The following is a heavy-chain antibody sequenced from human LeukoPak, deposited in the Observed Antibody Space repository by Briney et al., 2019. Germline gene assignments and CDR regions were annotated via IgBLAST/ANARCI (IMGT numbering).Heavy chain of an antibody. Sequence: ASVKVSCKASGYTFTSYGISWVRQAPGQGLEWMGWISAYNGNTNYAQKLQGRVTMTTDTSTSTAYMELRSLRSDDTAVYYCAREAEYYYYYYYMDVWGKGTTVTVSS. CDR3: AREAEYYYYYYYMDV. V-gene: IGHV1-18*01. CDR2: ISAYNGNT. J-gene: IGHJ6*03. CDR1: GYTFTSYG. D-gene: IGHD1-14*01.